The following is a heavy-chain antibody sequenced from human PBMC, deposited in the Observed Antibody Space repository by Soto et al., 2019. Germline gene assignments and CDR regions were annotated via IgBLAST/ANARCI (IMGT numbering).Heavy chain of an antibody. V-gene: IGHV4-31*03. Sequence: SETLSLTCTVSGGSISSGGYYWSWIRQHPGKGLEWIGYIYYSGSTYYNPSLKSRVTISVDTSKNQFSLKLSSVTAADTAVYYCARSIISPLGRYYSDYSGPGPLLTGSS. CDR3: ARSIISPLGRYYSDY. J-gene: IGHJ4*02. CDR2: IYYSGST. D-gene: IGHD3-10*01. CDR1: GGSISSGGYY.